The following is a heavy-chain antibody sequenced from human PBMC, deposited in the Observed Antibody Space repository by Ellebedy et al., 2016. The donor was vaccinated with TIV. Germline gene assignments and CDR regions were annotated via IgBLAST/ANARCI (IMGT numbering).Heavy chain of an antibody. CDR1: GFTFSSYG. D-gene: IGHD6-25*01. J-gene: IGHJ4*02. Sequence: GESLKISXAASGFTFSSYGMHWVRQAPGKGLEWVAVISYDGSNKYYADSVKGRFTISRDNSKNTLYLQMNSLRAEDTAVYYCAKAPLIAAAGYDYWGQGTLVTVSS. V-gene: IGHV3-30*18. CDR3: AKAPLIAAAGYDY. CDR2: ISYDGSNK.